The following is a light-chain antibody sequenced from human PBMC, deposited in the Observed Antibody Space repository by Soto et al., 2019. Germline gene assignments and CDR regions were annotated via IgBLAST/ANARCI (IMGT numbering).Light chain of an antibody. CDR3: QQYYKVPIT. CDR2: DVT. Sequence: DIQMTQSPSSLSASVGDRVTITCQASQHISKYLNWYQKKPGKAPKLLIDDVTNLERGVPSRFSGSGSGTHFTFTISSLQPEDIATYYCQQYYKVPITFGQGTRLEIK. CDR1: QHISKY. J-gene: IGKJ5*01. V-gene: IGKV1-33*01.